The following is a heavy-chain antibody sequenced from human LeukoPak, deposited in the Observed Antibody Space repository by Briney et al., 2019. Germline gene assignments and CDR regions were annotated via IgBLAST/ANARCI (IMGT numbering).Heavy chain of an antibody. CDR3: ARSLTALTIYNWFDP. CDR2: IYHSGST. Sequence: SETLSLTCTVSGYSISSGYYWGWIRQPPGKGLEWIGNIYHSGSTYYNPPLKSRVTISVDTSKNHFSLKLYSVTAADTAVYYCARSLTALTIYNWFDPWGQGTLVTVSS. J-gene: IGHJ5*02. D-gene: IGHD4-17*01. V-gene: IGHV4-38-2*02. CDR1: GYSISSGYY.